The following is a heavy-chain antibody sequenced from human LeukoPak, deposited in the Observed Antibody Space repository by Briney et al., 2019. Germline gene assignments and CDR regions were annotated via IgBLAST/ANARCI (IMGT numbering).Heavy chain of an antibody. CDR3: AREDSSGWYTYYYYYYMDV. CDR2: IYSGGST. J-gene: IGHJ6*03. V-gene: IGHV3-53*01. D-gene: IGHD6-19*01. CDR1: GFTVSSNY. Sequence: GGSLRLSCAASGFTVSSNYMSWVRQAPGKGLEWVSVIYSGGSTYYVDSVKGRFTISRDNSKNSLYLQMNSLRAEDTAVYYCAREDSSGWYTYYYYYYMDVWGKGTTVTVSS.